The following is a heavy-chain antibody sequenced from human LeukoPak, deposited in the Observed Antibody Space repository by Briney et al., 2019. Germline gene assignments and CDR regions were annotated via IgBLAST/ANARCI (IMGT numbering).Heavy chain of an antibody. Sequence: GGSLRLSCVASRFTFNKFTMNWVRQAPGKGLEWVSGIYGGGSGATVYADSVKGRFTISRDNSKNTLYLQMNSLRAEDTAVYYCAKESKGYIQLWSNWGQGTLVTVSS. J-gene: IGHJ4*02. CDR3: AKESKGYIQLWSN. D-gene: IGHD5-18*01. CDR1: RFTFNKFT. V-gene: IGHV3-23*01. CDR2: IYGGGSGAT.